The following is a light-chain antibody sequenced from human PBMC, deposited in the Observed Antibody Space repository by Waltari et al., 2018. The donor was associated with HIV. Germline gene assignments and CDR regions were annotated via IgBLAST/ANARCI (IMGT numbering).Light chain of an antibody. J-gene: IGLJ1*01. Sequence: QSVLTQPPSVSGAPGQRVTISCTGSSPNIGDGYDVHWFQQLPGTAPKLLIYGNTNRPSGVPDRFSGSKSGTSASLAITGLQAEDEGDYYCQSYDSGLSAYVFGTGTKVTVL. V-gene: IGLV1-40*01. CDR2: GNT. CDR3: QSYDSGLSAYV. CDR1: SPNIGDGYD.